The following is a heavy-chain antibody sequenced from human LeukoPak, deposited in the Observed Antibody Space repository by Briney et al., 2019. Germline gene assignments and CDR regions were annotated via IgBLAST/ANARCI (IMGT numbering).Heavy chain of an antibody. V-gene: IGHV3-23*01. CDR2: ISGSGGST. D-gene: IGHD6-13*01. J-gene: IGHJ4*02. CDR3: AKPYSSSWRETLTPSDY. Sequence: PGGSLRLSCAASGFTFSSYAMSWVRQAPGKGLGWVSAISGSGGSTYYADSVKGRFTIPRDNSKNTLYLQMNSLRAEDTAVYYCAKPYSSSWRETLTPSDYWGQGTLVTVSS. CDR1: GFTFSSYA.